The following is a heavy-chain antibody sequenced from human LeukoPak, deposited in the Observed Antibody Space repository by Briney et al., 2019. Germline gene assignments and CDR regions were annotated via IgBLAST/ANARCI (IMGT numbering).Heavy chain of an antibody. Sequence: GESLKISCKGSGYSFTTYWIGWVRQMPGKGLEWMGIIYPGDSDTRYSPSFQGQVTISADKSISTAYLQWSSLKASDTAMYYCARHKGSGSHRGAFDIWGQGTMVTVSS. V-gene: IGHV5-51*01. CDR2: IYPGDSDT. D-gene: IGHD1-26*01. CDR3: ARHKGSGSHRGAFDI. J-gene: IGHJ3*02. CDR1: GYSFTTYW.